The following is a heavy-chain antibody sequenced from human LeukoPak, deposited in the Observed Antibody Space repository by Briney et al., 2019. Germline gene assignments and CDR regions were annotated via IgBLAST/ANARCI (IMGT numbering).Heavy chain of an antibody. CDR3: ARGDYYYYYYMDV. V-gene: IGHV3-48*01. CDR2: ISSSSSTI. J-gene: IGHJ6*03. CDR1: GFTFSSYS. Sequence: GGSLRLSCAASGFTFSSYSMNWVRQAPGKGLEWVSYISSSSSTIYYADSVKGRFTISRDNAKNSLYLQMNSLRAEDTAVYYCARGDYYYYYYMDVWGKGTTVTVSS.